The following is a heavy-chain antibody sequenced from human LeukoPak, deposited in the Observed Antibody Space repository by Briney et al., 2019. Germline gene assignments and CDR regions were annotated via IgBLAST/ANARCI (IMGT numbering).Heavy chain of an antibody. CDR1: GFTFSSYS. CDR2: ISSSSSYI. Sequence: GGSLRLSCAASGFTFSSYSMNWVRQAPGKGLEWVSSISSSSSYIYYADSVKGRFTISRDNSKNTLYLQMNSLRAEDTAVYYCAKEPYYYDSLGAFDIWGQGTMVTVSS. V-gene: IGHV3-21*01. D-gene: IGHD3-22*01. CDR3: AKEPYYYDSLGAFDI. J-gene: IGHJ3*02.